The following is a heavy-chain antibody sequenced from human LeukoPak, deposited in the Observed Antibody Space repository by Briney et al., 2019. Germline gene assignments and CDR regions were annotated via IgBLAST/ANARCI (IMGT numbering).Heavy chain of an antibody. Sequence: QPGRSLRLSCAASGFTFDDYAMHWVRQAPGKGLEWVSGISWNSGSIGYADSVKGRFTISRDNAKNSLYLQMNNLRAEDMALYYCATSRTVTATSFDYWGQGTLVTVSS. CDR2: ISWNSGSI. CDR1: GFTFDDYA. J-gene: IGHJ4*02. CDR3: ATSRTVTATSFDY. V-gene: IGHV3-9*03. D-gene: IGHD2-21*02.